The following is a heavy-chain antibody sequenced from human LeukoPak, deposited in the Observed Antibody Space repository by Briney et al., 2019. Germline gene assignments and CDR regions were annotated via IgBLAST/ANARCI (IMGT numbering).Heavy chain of an antibody. CDR1: GFTFSSYG. D-gene: IGHD6-13*01. V-gene: IGHV3-33*01. J-gene: IGHJ4*02. CDR2: IWYDGGNK. CDR3: ARDLSSCFDY. Sequence: GGSLRLSCAASGFTFSSYGVHWVRQAPGKGLEWVAFIWYDGGNKYYADSVKGRFTISRDNSKNTLYLQMNSLRAEDTAVYYCARDLSSCFDYWGQGTLVTVSS.